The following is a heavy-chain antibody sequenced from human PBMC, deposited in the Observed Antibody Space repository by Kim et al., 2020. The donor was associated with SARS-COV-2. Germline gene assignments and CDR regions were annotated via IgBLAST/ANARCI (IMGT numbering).Heavy chain of an antibody. CDR1: GFTFSSYS. J-gene: IGHJ4*02. V-gene: IGHV3-21*01. CDR2: ISSSSSYI. CDR3: ARDLGNYGSGSYYHPDY. D-gene: IGHD3-10*01. Sequence: GGSLRLSCAASGFTFSSYSMNWVRQAPGKGLEWVSSISSSSSYIYYADSVKGRFTISRDNAKNSLYLQMNSLRAEDTAVYYCARDLGNYGSGSYYHPDYWGQGTLVTVSS.